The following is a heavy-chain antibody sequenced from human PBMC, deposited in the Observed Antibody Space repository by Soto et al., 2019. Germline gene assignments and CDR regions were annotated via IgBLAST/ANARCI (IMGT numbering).Heavy chain of an antibody. J-gene: IGHJ5*02. D-gene: IGHD3-3*01. Sequence: PSETLSITCAFYVGSVNGYYWNWIRQPPGKGLEWIGEINHTGGTHYNPSLKSRVTMSVDTSKNQFSLRLSSVTAADTAIYYCATRITVFGLLIPPFDPWGQGTKVTVSS. CDR3: ATRITVFGLLIPPFDP. CDR1: VGSVNGYY. V-gene: IGHV4-34*01. CDR2: INHTGGT.